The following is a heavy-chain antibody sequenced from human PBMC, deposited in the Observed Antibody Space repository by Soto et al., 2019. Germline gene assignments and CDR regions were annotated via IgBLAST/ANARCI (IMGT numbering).Heavy chain of an antibody. CDR3: ARSQGNQQLIYCSAMDV. J-gene: IGHJ6*02. CDR1: GVSISSRDDD. CDR2: IYYSGST. Sequence: QVQLQESGPGLVKPSHTLSLTCTVAGVSISSRDDDCGWIRQHPGKGLEWIGNIYYSGSTHYTPSLKSRVTISLDTSKNQLSLKLSSVTAADTAMYYCARSQGNQQLIYCSAMDVWGQGTTVTVSS. D-gene: IGHD6-13*01. V-gene: IGHV4-31*03.